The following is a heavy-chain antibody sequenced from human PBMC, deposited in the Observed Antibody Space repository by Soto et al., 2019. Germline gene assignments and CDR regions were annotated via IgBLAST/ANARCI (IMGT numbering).Heavy chain of an antibody. D-gene: IGHD2-15*01. CDR1: GFTFSSYA. CDR2: ISSSNNYI. CDR3: ARDLFLEMGTTLLDRHAV. V-gene: IGHV3-21*01. J-gene: IGHJ6*02. Sequence: PGGSLRLSCAASGFTFSSYAMNWVRQAPGKGLEWVSSISSSNNYIYYADSVKGRFTISRDNAKNSLSLQMNSLRAEDTAVYYCARDLFLEMGTTLLDRHAVRAQRTTVTVSS.